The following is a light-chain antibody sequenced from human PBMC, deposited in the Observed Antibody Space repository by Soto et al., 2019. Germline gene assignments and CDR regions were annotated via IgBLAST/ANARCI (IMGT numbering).Light chain of an antibody. CDR2: AAS. Sequence: DNQMTQSPSSLSVSVGDRVTITCRASQSISSYLNWYQQKPGKAPKLLIHAASSLQSGVPSRFSGSGSGTDFTLTISSLQPEDFATYYCQQSYSTPYTFGQGPKLEIK. J-gene: IGKJ2*01. CDR1: QSISSY. CDR3: QQSYSTPYT. V-gene: IGKV1-39*01.